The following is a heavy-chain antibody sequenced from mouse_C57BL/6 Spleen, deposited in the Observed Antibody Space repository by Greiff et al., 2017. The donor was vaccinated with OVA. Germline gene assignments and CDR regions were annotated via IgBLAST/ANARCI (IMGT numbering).Heavy chain of an antibody. D-gene: IGHD2-3*01. J-gene: IGHJ3*01. CDR3: AREVLYDGYYPFAY. V-gene: IGHV1-53*01. CDR2: INPSNGGT. Sequence: QVQLQQSGTELVKPGASVKLSCKASGYTFTSYWMHWVKQRPGQGLEWIGNINPSNGGTNYNEKFKSKATLTVDKSSSTAYMQLSSLTSEDSAVYYCAREVLYDGYYPFAYWGQGTLVTVSA. CDR1: GYTFTSYW.